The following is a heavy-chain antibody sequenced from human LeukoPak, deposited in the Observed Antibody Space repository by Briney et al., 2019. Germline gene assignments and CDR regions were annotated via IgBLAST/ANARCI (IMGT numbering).Heavy chain of an antibody. CDR2: ITGSGGNT. CDR3: AREILWFGELVGRGWFDP. V-gene: IGHV3-48*02. CDR1: GFTFSTYL. Sequence: PGGSLRLSCAASGFTFSTYLMSWVRQAPGKGLEWASTITGSGGNTYYADSVKGRFTISRDNAKNSLYLQMNSLRDEDTAVYYCAREILWFGELVGRGWFDPWGQGTLVTVSS. J-gene: IGHJ5*02. D-gene: IGHD3-10*01.